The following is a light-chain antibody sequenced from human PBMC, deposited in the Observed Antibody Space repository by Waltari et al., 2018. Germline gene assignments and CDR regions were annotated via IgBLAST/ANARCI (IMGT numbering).Light chain of an antibody. V-gene: IGKV1-5*03. CDR3: QEYNSSPSWT. Sequence: DIQMTQSPSTLSASVGDRVTIACRASQNIGSWLAWYQQRPGKAPKLLIYKASSLDSGVPSRFSGSGSGKEFTLTSSSLQPDDFATYYCQEYNSSPSWTFGQGTKVEIK. CDR2: KAS. CDR1: QNIGSW. J-gene: IGKJ1*01.